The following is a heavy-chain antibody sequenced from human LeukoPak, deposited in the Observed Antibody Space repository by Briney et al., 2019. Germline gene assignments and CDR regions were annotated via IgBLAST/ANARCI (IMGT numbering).Heavy chain of an antibody. CDR2: IYYTGST. J-gene: IGHJ4*02. D-gene: IGHD3-22*01. Sequence: SQTLSLTCTVSGGSVNSGGYYWSWLRQHPGTGLEWIGYIYYTGSTSYNPSLKSRVIISLDTSKNQLSLNLSSVTAADTAVYYCARERGYDNSGFYYGYLDYWGQGTLVTVSS. CDR3: ARERGYDNSGFYYGYLDY. CDR1: GGSVNSGGYY. V-gene: IGHV4-31*03.